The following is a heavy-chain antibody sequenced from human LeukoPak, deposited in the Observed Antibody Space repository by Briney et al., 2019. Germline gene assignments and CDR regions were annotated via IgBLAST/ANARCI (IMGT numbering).Heavy chain of an antibody. V-gene: IGHV4-59*01. CDR3: ASEFGDYAGMDV. CDR1: GVSISSYY. Sequence: PSETLSLTCTVSGVSISSYYWGWIRQFPGRGLEWIGYIYYTGSTSYNPSLQSRVTISIDTSKNQFSLQLSSVTAADTAVYYCASEFGDYAGMDVWGHGTTVSVSS. D-gene: IGHD3-16*01. J-gene: IGHJ6*02. CDR2: IYYTGST.